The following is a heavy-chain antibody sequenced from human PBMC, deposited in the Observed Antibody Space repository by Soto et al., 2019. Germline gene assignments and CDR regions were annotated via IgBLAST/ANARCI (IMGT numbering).Heavy chain of an antibody. V-gene: IGHV5-51*01. CDR2: IYPGASDT. CDR1: GYSFSSHW. CDR3: ARQGQLDYYYYYYYMDV. D-gene: IGHD6-6*01. Sequence: GESLKISCKGSGYSFSSHWIGWVRPIPGKRLEWMGIIYPGASDTRYSPSFQGQVTIAADKSISTAYLQWSSLKTSDTAMYYCARQGQLDYYYYYYYMDVWGKGTTVPVSS. J-gene: IGHJ6*03.